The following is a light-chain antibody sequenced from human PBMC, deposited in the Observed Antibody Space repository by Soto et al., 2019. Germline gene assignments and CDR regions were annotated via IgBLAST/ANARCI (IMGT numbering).Light chain of an antibody. V-gene: IGKV1-33*01. CDR3: QGLSTYPRT. Sequence: DIQMTQSPSSLSASVGDRVTITCQASQDISNYLNWYQQKPGKAPNFLIYDASNLETGVPSRFSGSGSGTEFTLTISSLQPEDFATYYCQGLSTYPRTFGQGTKVDIK. CDR2: DAS. J-gene: IGKJ1*01. CDR1: QDISNY.